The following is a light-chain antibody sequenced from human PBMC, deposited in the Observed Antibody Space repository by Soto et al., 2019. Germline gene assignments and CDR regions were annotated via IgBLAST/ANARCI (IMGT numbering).Light chain of an antibody. CDR1: SGDVGGYNY. V-gene: IGLV2-14*03. CDR2: DVS. J-gene: IGLJ1*01. CDR3: SSYTTTNTLGYV. Sequence: QSALAQPASVSGSPGQSIAISCTGTSGDVGGYNYVSWYQQHPDKAPKLIIFDVSNRPSGISIRFSGSKSGNTASLTISGLQAEDEADYYCSSYTTTNTLGYVFGNGTKVTVL.